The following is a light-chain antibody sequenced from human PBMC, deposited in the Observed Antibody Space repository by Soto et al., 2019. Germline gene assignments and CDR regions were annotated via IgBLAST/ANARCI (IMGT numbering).Light chain of an antibody. Sequence: EFVLTQSPGTLSLSPGERATLSCRASQSVGSNYLAWYQQKPGQAPRLLIYGASTRATGIPARFSGSGSGTDFTLTISSLEPEDFAVYYCQQRGDWPPITFGQATRLGIK. V-gene: IGKV3-11*01. CDR1: QSVGSNY. CDR3: QQRGDWPPIT. J-gene: IGKJ5*01. CDR2: GAS.